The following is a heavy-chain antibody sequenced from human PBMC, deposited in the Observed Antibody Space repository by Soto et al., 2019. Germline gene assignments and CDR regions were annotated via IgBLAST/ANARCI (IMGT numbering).Heavy chain of an antibody. CDR2: MNPDSGNS. Sequence: QVHLVQSGAEVRKPGASVRVSCKTSGYTFTHFDIHWVRQATGQGLEWVGWMNPDSGNSGFTQRFQGRVSMTRNASMSTAYMEIHSLTSADTAIYYCARAYHFVPKFWGQGTLVTVSS. CDR3: ARAYHFVPKF. J-gene: IGHJ4*02. D-gene: IGHD2-2*01. V-gene: IGHV1-8*01. CDR1: GYTFTHFD.